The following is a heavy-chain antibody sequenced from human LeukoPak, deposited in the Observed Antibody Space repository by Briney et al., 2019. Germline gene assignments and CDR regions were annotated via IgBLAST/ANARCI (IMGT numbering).Heavy chain of an antibody. CDR2: IRSKAYGGTT. CDR3: TSLPLVVPAAMLRYYYYMDV. CDR1: GFTFGDYA. V-gene: IGHV3-49*03. D-gene: IGHD2-2*01. J-gene: IGHJ6*03. Sequence: PGGSLRLSCTASGFTFGDYAMSWFRQAPGKGLEWVGFIRSKAYGGTTEYAASVKGRFTISRDDSKSIAYLQMNSLKTEDTAVYYCTSLPLVVPAAMLRYYYYMDVWGKGTTVTVSS.